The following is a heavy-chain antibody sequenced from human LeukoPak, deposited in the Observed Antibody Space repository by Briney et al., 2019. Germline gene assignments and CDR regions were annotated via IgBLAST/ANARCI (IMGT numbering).Heavy chain of an antibody. CDR3: ARVMSGYFFDY. Sequence: PGGSLRLSCAASGFTFSSYGMHWVRQAPGKGLEWVAVIWYDGSNKYYVDSVKGRFTISRDNSKNTLYLQMNSLRAEDTAVYYCARVMSGYFFDYWGQGTLVTVSS. V-gene: IGHV3-33*01. D-gene: IGHD2-21*01. CDR1: GFTFSSYG. J-gene: IGHJ4*02. CDR2: IWYDGSNK.